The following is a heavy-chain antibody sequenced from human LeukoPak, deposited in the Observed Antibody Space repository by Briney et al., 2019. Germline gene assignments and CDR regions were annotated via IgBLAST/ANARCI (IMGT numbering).Heavy chain of an antibody. CDR3: TREPSGATVTTLPFDY. D-gene: IGHD4-17*01. CDR2: IRSKAYGGTT. V-gene: IGHV3-49*03. Sequence: ESGGGLVQPGRSLRLSCTASGFTFGDYAMSWFRQAPGKGLEWVGFIRSKAYGGTTEYAASVKGRFTISRDDSKSIAYLQMNSLKTEDTAVYYCTREPSGATVTTLPFDYWGQGTLVAVSS. CDR1: GFTFGDYA. J-gene: IGHJ4*02.